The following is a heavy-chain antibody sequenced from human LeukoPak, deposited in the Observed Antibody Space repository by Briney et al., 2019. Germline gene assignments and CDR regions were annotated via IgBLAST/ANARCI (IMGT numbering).Heavy chain of an antibody. Sequence: SETLSLTCTVSGGSISSYYWSWIRQPAGKGLEWIGRIYTSGSTNYNPSLKSRVTMSVDTSKNQFSLKLSSVTAADTAVYYCARAETYYYDSSGPFDYWGQGTLVTVSS. J-gene: IGHJ4*02. CDR1: GGSISSYY. D-gene: IGHD3-22*01. CDR2: IYTSGST. V-gene: IGHV4-4*07. CDR3: ARAETYYYDSSGPFDY.